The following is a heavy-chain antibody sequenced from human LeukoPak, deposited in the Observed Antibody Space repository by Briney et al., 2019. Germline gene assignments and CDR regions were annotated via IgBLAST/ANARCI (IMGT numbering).Heavy chain of an antibody. J-gene: IGHJ3*02. Sequence: SETLSLTCTVSGGSISSSSYYWGWIRQPPGKGLEWIGSIYYSGSTYYNPSLKSRVTISVDTSKNQFSLKLSSVAAADTAVYYCASYTPAHAFDIWGQGTMVTVSS. D-gene: IGHD2-2*02. CDR1: GGSISSSSYY. CDR3: ASYTPAHAFDI. CDR2: IYYSGST. V-gene: IGHV4-39*07.